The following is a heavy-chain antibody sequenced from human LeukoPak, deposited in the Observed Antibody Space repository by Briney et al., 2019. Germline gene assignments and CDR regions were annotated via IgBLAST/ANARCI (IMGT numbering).Heavy chain of an antibody. CDR2: IIPIFGTA. CDR1: GGTFSSYA. J-gene: IGHJ4*02. CDR3: AREKYYYDSSGLD. V-gene: IGHV1-69*13. Sequence: ASVKVSCKASGGTFSSYAISWVRQAPGQGLEWMGGIIPIFGTANYAQKFQGRVTITADESTSTAYMELSSLRSEDTAVYYCAREKYYYDSSGLDWGQGTLVTVSS. D-gene: IGHD3-22*01.